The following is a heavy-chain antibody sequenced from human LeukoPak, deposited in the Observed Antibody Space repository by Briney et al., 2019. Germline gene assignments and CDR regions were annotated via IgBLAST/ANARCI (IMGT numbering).Heavy chain of an antibody. D-gene: IGHD3-22*01. J-gene: IGHJ3*02. CDR2: ISWNSGSI. CDR1: GFTFDDYA. V-gene: IGHV3-9*01. Sequence: GGSLRLSCAASGFTFDDYAMHWVRQAPGKGLEWVSGISWNSGSIGYADSVKGRFTISRDNSKNTLYLQMNSLRAEDTAVYYCAKDWGAKTYYYDSSGLWAFDIWGQGTMVTVSS. CDR3: AKDWGAKTYYYDSSGLWAFDI.